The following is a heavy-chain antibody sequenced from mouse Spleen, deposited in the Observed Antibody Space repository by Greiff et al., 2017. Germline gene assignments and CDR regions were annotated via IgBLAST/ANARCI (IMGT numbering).Heavy chain of an antibody. J-gene: IGHJ4*01. V-gene: IGHV1-77*01. CDR1: GYTFTDYV. Sequence: VKLMESGPELVKPGASVKMSCKASGYTFTDYVISWVKQRTGQGLEWIGEIYPGSGNTYYNEKFKGKATLTADKSSSTAYMQLSSLTSEDSAVYFCARLEGYRYDSYYAMDYWGQGTSVTVSS. CDR3: ARLEGYRYDSYYAMDY. D-gene: IGHD2-14*01. CDR2: IYPGSGNT.